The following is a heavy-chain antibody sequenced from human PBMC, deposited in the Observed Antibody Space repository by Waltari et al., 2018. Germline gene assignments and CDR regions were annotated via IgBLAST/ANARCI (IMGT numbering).Heavy chain of an antibody. J-gene: IGHJ6*03. V-gene: IGHV4-34*01. Sequence: QVQLQQWGAGLLKPSETLSLTGAVYGGSFSGYYWSWIRQPPGKGLEWIGEINHSGSTNYNPSLKSRVTISVDTSKNQFSLKLSSVTAADTAVYYCARVKGNSSSGYYYYYMDVWGKGTTVTVSS. CDR3: ARVKGNSSSGYYYYYMDV. CDR2: INHSGST. CDR1: GGSFSGYY. D-gene: IGHD6-13*01.